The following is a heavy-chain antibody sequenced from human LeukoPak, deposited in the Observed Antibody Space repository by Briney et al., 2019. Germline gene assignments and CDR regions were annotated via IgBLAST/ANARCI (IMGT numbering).Heavy chain of an antibody. V-gene: IGHV3-20*04. CDR3: ARDRSSSSWNAAFDI. D-gene: IGHD2-2*01. J-gene: IGHJ3*02. CDR2: IRNGGST. Sequence: GGSLRLSCAASGFTFEDYGMSWVRHAPGKGLDWVSGIRNGGSTGYADSVKGRFTISRDNAKNSLYLQMNSLRAEDTALYFCARDRSSSSWNAAFDIWGQGTTLTVSS. CDR1: GFTFEDYG.